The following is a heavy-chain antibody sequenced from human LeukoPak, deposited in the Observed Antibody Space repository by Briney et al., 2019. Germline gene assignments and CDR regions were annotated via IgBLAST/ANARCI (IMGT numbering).Heavy chain of an antibody. CDR1: GGSISSYY. Sequence: SETLSLTCTASGGSISSYYWSWIRQPPGKGLEWIGYIYYSGSTNYNPSLKSRVTISVDTSKNQFSLKLSSVTAADTAVYYCARAVPPDFGVYYFDYWGQGTLVTVSS. D-gene: IGHD3-3*01. CDR3: ARAVPPDFGVYYFDY. V-gene: IGHV4-59*08. CDR2: IYYSGST. J-gene: IGHJ4*02.